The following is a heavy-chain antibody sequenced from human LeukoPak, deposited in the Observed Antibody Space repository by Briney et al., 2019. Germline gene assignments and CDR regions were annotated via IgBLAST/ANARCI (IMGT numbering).Heavy chain of an antibody. CDR1: GGSISSGSYF. V-gene: IGHV4-61*09. CDR3: AVWSDGRWFDP. D-gene: IGHD3-3*01. CDR2: IYTSGST. Sequence: SQTLSLTCTVSGGSISSGSYFWNWIRQPAGKGLEWIGHIYTSGSTNYGPSLKSQVTISVDTSKNQFSLNLSSVTAADTAIYYCAVWSDGRWFDPWGQGTLVTVSS. J-gene: IGHJ5*02.